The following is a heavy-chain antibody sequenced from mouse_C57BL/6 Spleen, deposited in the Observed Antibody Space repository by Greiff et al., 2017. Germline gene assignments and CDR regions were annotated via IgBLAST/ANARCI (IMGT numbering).Heavy chain of an antibody. D-gene: IGHD2-5*01. J-gene: IGHJ3*01. CDR2: IDQADGET. V-gene: IGHV14-2*01. CDR3: ARSYYSNDDWFAY. Sequence: EVQLQQSGAELVKPGASVKLSCTASGFNITDYYMHWVKQRTEQGLEWIGRIDQADGETKYAPKFQGKAIITADTSSKTAYLQLSSLTSEDTAFYYCARSYYSNDDWFAYWGQATLVTASA. CDR1: GFNITDYY.